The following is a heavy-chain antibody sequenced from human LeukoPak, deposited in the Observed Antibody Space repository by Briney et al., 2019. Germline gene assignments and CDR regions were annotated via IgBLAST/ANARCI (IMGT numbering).Heavy chain of an antibody. CDR2: ISESGTT. Sequence: SETLSLTCSVSGDSIRGATYRWGWVRQPPGKGLEWIGSISESGTTFYNPSLKSRVALSVDTSKNHFSLRLSSATAAGTAVYYCARYPLVPGFWGQGTLVTVSS. V-gene: IGHV4-39*02. J-gene: IGHJ4*02. CDR3: ARYPLVPGF. CDR1: GDSIRGATYR. D-gene: IGHD3-3*02.